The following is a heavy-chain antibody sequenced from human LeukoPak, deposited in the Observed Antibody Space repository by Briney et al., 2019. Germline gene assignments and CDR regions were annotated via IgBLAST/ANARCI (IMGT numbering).Heavy chain of an antibody. CDR1: GFTFSSYG. Sequence: PGRSLRLSCAASGFTFSSYGMHWVRQAPGKGLEWVAVIWYDGRNKNYADSVKGRFTISRDNSKNTLYLQMNSLRAEDTAVYYRARVFATSLRAVGVMPPYYYGMDVWGQGTTVTVSS. J-gene: IGHJ6*02. CDR2: IWYDGRNK. V-gene: IGHV3-33*01. CDR3: ARVFATSLRAVGVMPPYYYGMDV. D-gene: IGHD3-16*01.